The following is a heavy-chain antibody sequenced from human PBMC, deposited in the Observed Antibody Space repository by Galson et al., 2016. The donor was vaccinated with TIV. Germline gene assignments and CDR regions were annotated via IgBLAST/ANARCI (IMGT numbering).Heavy chain of an antibody. CDR1: GFTFEYSA. Sequence: SLRLSCAASGFTFEYSAMHWVRLSPRKGLEWVSHISWNSGFIAYADSVKGRFTTSRDNAKKSLYLQMNNVRAEDTAFYYCVKGMGDPYDAFDLWGQGTMVTVSS. V-gene: IGHV3-9*01. D-gene: IGHD2-21*01. J-gene: IGHJ3*01. CDR2: ISWNSGFI. CDR3: VKGMGDPYDAFDL.